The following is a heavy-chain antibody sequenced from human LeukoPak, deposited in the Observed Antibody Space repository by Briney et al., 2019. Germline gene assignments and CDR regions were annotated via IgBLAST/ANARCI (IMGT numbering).Heavy chain of an antibody. CDR3: AREGSGNNLDFWSGFYYYYMDV. V-gene: IGHV1-46*01. CDR1: GYTFISYY. Sequence: ASVKVSCKASGYTFISYYMHWVRQAPGQGLEWMGIINPSGGSTSYAQKFQGRVTMTRDTSTSTVYMDLSSLRSEDTAVYYCAREGSGNNLDFWSGFYYYYMDVWGKGTTVTVSS. J-gene: IGHJ6*03. CDR2: INPSGGST. D-gene: IGHD3-3*01.